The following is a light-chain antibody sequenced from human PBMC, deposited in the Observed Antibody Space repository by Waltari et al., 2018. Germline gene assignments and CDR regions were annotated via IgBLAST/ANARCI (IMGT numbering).Light chain of an antibody. J-gene: IGLJ3*02. CDR3: QSYDSSNHGV. V-gene: IGLV6-57*02. CDR1: SGSIASNY. Sequence: NFMLTQPHSVSESPGKTVTISSTGSSGSIASNYVQWYQQRPGSAPSVVIYEDNQRPAGVPDRFSGSIDSSSNSASLTISGLKTEDEADYYCQSYDSSNHGVFGGGTKLTVL. CDR2: EDN.